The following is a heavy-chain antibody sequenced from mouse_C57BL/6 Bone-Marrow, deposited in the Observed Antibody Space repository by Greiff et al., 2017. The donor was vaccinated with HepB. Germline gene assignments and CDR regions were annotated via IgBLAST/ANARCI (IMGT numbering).Heavy chain of an antibody. J-gene: IGHJ4*01. CDR2: ISDGGSYT. V-gene: IGHV5-4*03. CDR3: ARGYYYGSSYDYAMDY. CDR1: GFTFSSYA. Sequence: EVKLMESGGGLVKPGGSLKLSCAASGFTFSSYAMSWVRQTPEKRLEWVATISDGGSYTYYPDNVKGRFTISRDNAKNNLYLQMSHLKSEDTAMYYCARGYYYGSSYDYAMDYWGQGTSVTVSS. D-gene: IGHD1-1*01.